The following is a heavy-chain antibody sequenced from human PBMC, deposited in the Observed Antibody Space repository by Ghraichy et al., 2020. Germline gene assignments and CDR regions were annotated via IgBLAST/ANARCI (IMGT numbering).Heavy chain of an antibody. CDR2: IRFDRNDR. CDR3: AKDLYYGPDY. Sequence: LSLTCAASGFTFSTCGMHWVRQAPGKGLEWVTFIRFDRNDRYADSVRGRFTVSRDNSKNTVYLQMNSLRAEDTAVYYCAKDLYYGPDYWGQGTLVTVSS. CDR1: GFTFSTCG. J-gene: IGHJ4*02. V-gene: IGHV3-30*02. D-gene: IGHD4-17*01.